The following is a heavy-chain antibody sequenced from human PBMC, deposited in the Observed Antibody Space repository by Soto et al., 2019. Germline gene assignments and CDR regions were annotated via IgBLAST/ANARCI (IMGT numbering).Heavy chain of an antibody. Sequence: QVQLVQSGAEVKKPGASVKVSCKASGYTFTTYAMHWVRQAPGQTLEWMGWINASNGNPRYSQKFQGRVTITRDTSASTAYMELSSLSSEDTAVYYCARVLLGSGTYYNTFDYWGQGTLVTVSS. CDR2: INASNGNP. CDR1: GYTFTTYA. V-gene: IGHV1-3*01. D-gene: IGHD3-10*01. J-gene: IGHJ4*02. CDR3: ARVLLGSGTYYNTFDY.